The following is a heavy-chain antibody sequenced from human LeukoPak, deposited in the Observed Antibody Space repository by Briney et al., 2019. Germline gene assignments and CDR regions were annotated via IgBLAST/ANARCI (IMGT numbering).Heavy chain of an antibody. Sequence: GGSLRLSCAASGFTFSSYWMHWVRQAPGKGLEWVSGISWNSGSIGYADSVKGRFTISRDNAKNSLYLQMNSLRAEDTALYYCAKASGGLLFDYWGQGTLVTVSS. CDR1: GFTFSSYW. D-gene: IGHD1-26*01. J-gene: IGHJ4*02. V-gene: IGHV3-9*01. CDR2: ISWNSGSI. CDR3: AKASGGLLFDY.